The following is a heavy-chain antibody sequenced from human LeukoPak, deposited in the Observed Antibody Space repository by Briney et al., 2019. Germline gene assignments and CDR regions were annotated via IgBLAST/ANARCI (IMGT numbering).Heavy chain of an antibody. CDR1: GYTFTSYG. CDR2: ISAYNGNT. J-gene: IGHJ4*02. Sequence: ASVKVSCKASGYTFTSYGISWVRQAPGQGLEWMGWISAYNGNTNYAQKLQGRVTMTTDTSTSTAYMELSSLRSEDTAVYCCARDPSVGATGSGDYWGQGTLVTVSS. CDR3: ARDPSVGATGSGDY. V-gene: IGHV1-18*01. D-gene: IGHD1-26*01.